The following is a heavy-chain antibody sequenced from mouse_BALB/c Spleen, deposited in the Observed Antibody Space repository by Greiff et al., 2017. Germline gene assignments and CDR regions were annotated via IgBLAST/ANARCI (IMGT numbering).Heavy chain of an antibody. V-gene: IGHV5-12-1*01. Sequence: EVQLVESGGGLVQPGGSRKLSCAASGFTFSSFGMHWVRQAPEKGLEWVAYISSGGGSTYYPDTVKGRFTISRDNAKNTLYLQMSSLKSEDTAMYYCARLLAYWGQGTLVTVSA. CDR1: GFTFSSFG. CDR2: ISSGGGST. J-gene: IGHJ3*01. CDR3: ARLLAY.